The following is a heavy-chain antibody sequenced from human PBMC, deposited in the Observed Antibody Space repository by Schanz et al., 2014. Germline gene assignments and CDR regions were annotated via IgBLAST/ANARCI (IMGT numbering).Heavy chain of an antibody. CDR3: ARGDTVTTY. Sequence: EVQLVESGGGLVQPGGSLRLSCAASGFTVSNNYMSWVRQAPGKGLEWVSSISSSGGHIYYADSVKGRFTISRDNAKNSLYLQMNSLRAEDTAVYYCARGDTVTTYWGQGTLVTVSS. CDR1: GFTVSNNY. V-gene: IGHV3-21*01. CDR2: ISSSGGHI. J-gene: IGHJ4*02. D-gene: IGHD4-17*01.